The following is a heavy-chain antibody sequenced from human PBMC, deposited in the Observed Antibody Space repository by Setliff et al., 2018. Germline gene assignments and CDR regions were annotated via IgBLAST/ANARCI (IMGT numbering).Heavy chain of an antibody. Sequence: GGSLRLSCAASGFTFSGYWMTWVRQAPGKGLEWVAAINPAGSEKYYVDSVKGRFTISRDNAKNSLYLQMNSLRAEDTAVYYCARLGPSRGAFDIWGQGTMVTVSS. CDR2: INPAGSEK. D-gene: IGHD3-10*01. CDR3: ARLGPSRGAFDI. CDR1: GFTFSGYW. J-gene: IGHJ3*02. V-gene: IGHV3-7*01.